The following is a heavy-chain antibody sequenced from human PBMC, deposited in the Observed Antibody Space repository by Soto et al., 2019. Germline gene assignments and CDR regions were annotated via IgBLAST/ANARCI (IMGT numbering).Heavy chain of an antibody. D-gene: IGHD2-8*02. CDR1: GGSFSGYY. CDR3: ARDKITGLFDY. V-gene: IGHV4-34*01. J-gene: IGHJ4*02. CDR2: INHSGST. Sequence: QVQLQQWGAGLLKPSETLSLTCAVYGGSFSGYYWTWIRQPPGTGLEWIGEINHSGSTNYNPSLKSRVTISVDTSKHQFSLKLPSVTAADTAVYYCARDKITGLFDYWGQGTLVTVSS.